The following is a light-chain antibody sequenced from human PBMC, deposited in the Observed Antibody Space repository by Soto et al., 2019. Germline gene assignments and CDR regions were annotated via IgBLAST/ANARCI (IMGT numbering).Light chain of an antibody. CDR3: QQYNNWLT. CDR1: ESVGSN. CDR2: GAS. Sequence: GMTQSPATLSVPPGERATLFCRASESVGSNLAWYQHKPGQAPKLLIYGASTRATGVPARFSGSGSGTEFILSISSLQSEDFALYYWQQYNNWLTFGGGTKVEIK. V-gene: IGKV3-15*01. J-gene: IGKJ4*01.